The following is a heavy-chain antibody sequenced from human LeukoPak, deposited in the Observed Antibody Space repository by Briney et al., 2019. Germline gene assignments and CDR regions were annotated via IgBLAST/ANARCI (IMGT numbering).Heavy chain of an antibody. D-gene: IGHD5-12*01. CDR1: GFTFSSYG. J-gene: IGHJ4*02. CDR3: ARGVATKTVDY. CDR2: ISYDGGNK. Sequence: GRSLRLSCAASGFTFSSYGMHWVRQAPGKGLEWVAVISYDGGNKYYADSVKGRFTISRDNSKNTLYLQMNSLRAEDTAVYYCARGVATKTVDYWGQGTLVTVSS. V-gene: IGHV3-30*03.